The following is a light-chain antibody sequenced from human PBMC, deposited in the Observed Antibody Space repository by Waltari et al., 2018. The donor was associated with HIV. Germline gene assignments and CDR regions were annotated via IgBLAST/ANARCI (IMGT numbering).Light chain of an antibody. CDR3: QQYYTTPFT. Sequence: IVMTQSPDSLAVSLGERATINCKSSQSVLYSSNNKNYLAWYQQKPGQSPRLLIYWASTRESGVPVRFGGSGSGTDFTLTISSLQAEDVAVYYCQQYYTTPFTFGPGTKVDIK. V-gene: IGKV4-1*01. CDR1: QSVLYSSNNKNY. J-gene: IGKJ3*01. CDR2: WAS.